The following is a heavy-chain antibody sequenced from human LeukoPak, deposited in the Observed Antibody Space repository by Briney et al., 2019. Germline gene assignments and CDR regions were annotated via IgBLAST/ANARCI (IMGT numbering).Heavy chain of an antibody. CDR1: GFTFSSYW. CDR3: ARVKDPIFGVLFF. Sequence: QSGGSLRLSCAASGFTFSSYWMSWVRQAPGKGLEWVANIKQDGSEKYYVDSVKGRFTISRDNAKNSLYLRMNSLRAEDTAVYYCARVKDPIFGVLFFGGQGTLVTVSS. D-gene: IGHD3-3*01. V-gene: IGHV3-7*01. J-gene: IGHJ4*02. CDR2: IKQDGSEK.